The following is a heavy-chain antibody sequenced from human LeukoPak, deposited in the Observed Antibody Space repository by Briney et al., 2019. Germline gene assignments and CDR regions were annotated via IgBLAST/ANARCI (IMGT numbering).Heavy chain of an antibody. Sequence: ASVKVSCKASGYTFTGYYMHWVRQAPGQGLEWMGLINPNSCGTNYAQKFQGRATMTRHTFIITAYMELSRLRSDDTAVYYCARWEVLRYFDGLSFWGKGTLVTVSS. CDR1: GYTFTGYY. CDR3: ARWEVLRYFDGLSF. V-gene: IGHV1-2*02. D-gene: IGHD3-9*01. J-gene: IGHJ4*02. CDR2: INPNSCGT.